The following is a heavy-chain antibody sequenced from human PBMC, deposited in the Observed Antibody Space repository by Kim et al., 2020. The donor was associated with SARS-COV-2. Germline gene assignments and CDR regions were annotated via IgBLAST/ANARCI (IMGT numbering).Heavy chain of an antibody. V-gene: IGHV3-30*04. Sequence: GGSLRLSCAASGFIFSSYAIHWVRQAPGKGLEWVAIISDDGGTKYYADSVKGRFTISRDNSRSTLYLQMNSLRADDTAVYHCARDVLRHFDYACDIWGQGTMVTVSS. CDR1: GFIFSSYA. J-gene: IGHJ3*02. CDR3: ARDVLRHFDYACDI. CDR2: ISDDGGTK. D-gene: IGHD3-9*01.